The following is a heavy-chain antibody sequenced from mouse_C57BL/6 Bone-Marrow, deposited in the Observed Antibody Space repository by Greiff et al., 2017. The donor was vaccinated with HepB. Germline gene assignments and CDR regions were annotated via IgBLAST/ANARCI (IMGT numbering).Heavy chain of an antibody. CDR1: GYTFTSYW. J-gene: IGHJ3*01. D-gene: IGHD2-1*01. V-gene: IGHV1-53*01. Sequence: VKLQEPGTELVKPGASVKLSCKASGYTFTSYWMHWVKQRPGQGLEWIGNINPSNGGTNYNEKFKSKATLTVDKSSSTAYMQLSSLTSEDSAVYYCARSKPIYYSWFAYWGQGTLVTVSA. CDR2: INPSNGGT. CDR3: ARSKPIYYSWFAY.